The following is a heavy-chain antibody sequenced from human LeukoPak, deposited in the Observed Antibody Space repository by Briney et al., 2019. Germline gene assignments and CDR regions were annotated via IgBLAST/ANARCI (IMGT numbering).Heavy chain of an antibody. D-gene: IGHD7-27*01. Sequence: PGGSLRLSCAASGFTFSTYGMSWVRQAPGKGLEWVSGISGSGGSTYYADSVKGRFTISRDNSKNTLYLRMNSLRAEDTAVYYCAKEHGEFDLWGRGTLVTVSS. CDR3: AKEHGEFDL. V-gene: IGHV3-23*01. CDR1: GFTFSTYG. CDR2: ISGSGGST. J-gene: IGHJ2*01.